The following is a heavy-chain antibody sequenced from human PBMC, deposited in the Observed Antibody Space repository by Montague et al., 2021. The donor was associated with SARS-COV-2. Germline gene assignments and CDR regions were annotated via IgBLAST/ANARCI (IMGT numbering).Heavy chain of an antibody. CDR2: IWYDGSNK. Sequence: SLRLSCAPSGFTFSRYGMHWVRQAPGKGLEWVAVIWYDGSNKYYADSVKGRFTISRDNSKNTLYLQMNSLRAEDTAVYYCARVRGYDLLTGYLDFWGQGTLVTVSS. CDR3: ARVRGYDLLTGYLDF. J-gene: IGHJ4*02. CDR1: GFTFSRYG. V-gene: IGHV3-33*01. D-gene: IGHD3-9*01.